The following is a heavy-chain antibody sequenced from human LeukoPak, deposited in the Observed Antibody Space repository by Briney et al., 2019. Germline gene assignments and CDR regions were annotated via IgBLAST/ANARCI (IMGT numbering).Heavy chain of an antibody. J-gene: IGHJ6*04. D-gene: IGHD3-10*02. CDR2: ISSSGSTI. Sequence: GGSLRLSCAASGFTFSSYEMNWVRQAPGKGLEWVSCISSSGSTIYYADSVKGRFTISRDNAKNSLYLQMNSLRAEDTAVYYCAELGITMIGGVWGKGTTVTIPS. V-gene: IGHV3-48*03. CDR3: AELGITMIGGV. CDR1: GFTFSSYE.